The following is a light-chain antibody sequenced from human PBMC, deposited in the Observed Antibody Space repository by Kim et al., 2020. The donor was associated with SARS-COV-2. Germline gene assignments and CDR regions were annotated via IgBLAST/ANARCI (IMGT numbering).Light chain of an antibody. V-gene: IGLV2-8*01. CDR3: TSYAGSNIVV. Sequence: GQSGTISCTGTSRDVGDYNYVSWYQQHPGKAPKLMIYDVSKRPSGVPDRFSGSKSGNTASLTVSGLQAEDEADYYCTSYAGSNIVVFGGGTQLTVL. CDR1: SRDVGDYNY. J-gene: IGLJ2*01. CDR2: DVS.